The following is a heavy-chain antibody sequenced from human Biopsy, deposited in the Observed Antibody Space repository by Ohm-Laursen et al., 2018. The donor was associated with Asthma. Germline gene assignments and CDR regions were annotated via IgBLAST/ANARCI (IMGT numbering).Heavy chain of an antibody. Sequence: SVKVSCKSLGGTFNTYVIGWVRQAPGQGLGWMGGINSVFGTTTYPQKFQDRVTITADDSTSTVYMELSSLRSEDTAVYYCARKAGSCISRTCYSLDFWGQRTLVTVSS. V-gene: IGHV1-69*13. CDR1: GGTFNTYV. CDR3: ARKAGSCISRTCYSLDF. CDR2: INSVFGTT. J-gene: IGHJ4*02. D-gene: IGHD2-2*01.